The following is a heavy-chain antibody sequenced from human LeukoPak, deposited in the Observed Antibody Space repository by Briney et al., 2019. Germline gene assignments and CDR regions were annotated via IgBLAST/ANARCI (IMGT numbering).Heavy chain of an antibody. CDR3: ARRTSIAAAGLGGMDV. Sequence: SGTLSLTCAVYGGSFSGYYWSWIRQPPGKGLEWIGEINHSGSTNYNPSLKSRVTISVDTSKNQFSLKLSSVTAADTAVYYCARRTSIAAAGLGGMDVWGQGTTVTVSS. J-gene: IGHJ6*02. CDR1: GGSFSGYY. CDR2: INHSGST. D-gene: IGHD6-13*01. V-gene: IGHV4-34*01.